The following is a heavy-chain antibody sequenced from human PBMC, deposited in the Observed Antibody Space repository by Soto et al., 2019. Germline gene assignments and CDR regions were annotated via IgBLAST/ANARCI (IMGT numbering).Heavy chain of an antibody. V-gene: IGHV1-58*01. CDR1: GFTFTSSA. J-gene: IGHJ4*02. Sequence: SVKVSCKASGFTFTSSAVQWVRQARGQLLEWIGWIVVGSGNTNYAQKFQERVTITRDMSTSTAYMELSSLRSEDTAVYYCAADSPNYDFWSGYSESQFDYWGQGTLVTVSS. CDR2: IVVGSGNT. CDR3: AADSPNYDFWSGYSESQFDY. D-gene: IGHD3-3*01.